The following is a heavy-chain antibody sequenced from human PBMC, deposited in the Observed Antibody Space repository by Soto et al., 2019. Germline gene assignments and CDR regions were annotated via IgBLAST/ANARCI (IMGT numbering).Heavy chain of an antibody. CDR3: ARRPLAYFDY. Sequence: PSETLSLTCTVSGDSIRSGTYSWDWLRQSPGKGLEWIGCFWSTGATYYSPSLKGRLTISLDTSKNQFSLNLNSVTAADTAVYFCARRPLAYFDYWGRGTQVTVSS. D-gene: IGHD6-13*01. CDR2: FWSTGAT. CDR1: GDSIRSGTYS. J-gene: IGHJ4*02. V-gene: IGHV4-39*01.